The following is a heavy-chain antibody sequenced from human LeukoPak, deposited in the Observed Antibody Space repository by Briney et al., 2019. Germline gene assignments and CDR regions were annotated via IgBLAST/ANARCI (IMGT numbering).Heavy chain of an antibody. CDR1: GFTFSSYS. D-gene: IGHD1/OR15-1a*01. Sequence: PGGSLRLSCAASGFTFSSYSMNWVRQAPGKGLEWVSSITSSSSYIYYTDSVKGRFTISRDNAKKSVYLQMNSLRAEDTAVYYCARDLFGGNWNTEGFDYWGHGTLVTVSS. CDR2: ITSSSSYI. CDR3: ARDLFGGNWNTEGFDY. J-gene: IGHJ5*01. V-gene: IGHV3-21*01.